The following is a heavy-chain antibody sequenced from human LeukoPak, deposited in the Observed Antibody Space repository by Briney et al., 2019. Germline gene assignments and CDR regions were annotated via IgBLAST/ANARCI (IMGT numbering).Heavy chain of an antibody. CDR2: IYYSGNT. V-gene: IGHV4-59*01. CDR1: GGSISSYY. J-gene: IGHJ5*02. CDR3: AREGQYYDILTGYYVHNWFDP. D-gene: IGHD3-9*01. Sequence: ASETLSLTCTVSGGSISSYYWSWIRQPPGKGLEWIGYIYYSGNTSYNPSLKSRVTISVDTSKNQFSLKLSSVTAADTAVYYCAREGQYYDILTGYYVHNWFDPWGQGTLVTVSS.